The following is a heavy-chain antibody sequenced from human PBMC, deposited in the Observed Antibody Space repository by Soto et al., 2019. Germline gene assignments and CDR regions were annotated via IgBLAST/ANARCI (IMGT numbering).Heavy chain of an antibody. CDR1: GYTFTSYG. D-gene: IGHD3-9*01. V-gene: IGHV1-18*04. Sequence: GASVKVSCKASGYTFTSYGISWVRQAPGQGLEWTGWISAYNGNTNYAQKLQGRVTMTTDTSTSTAYMELRSLRSDDTAVYYCARSSNYDILTGYYTPLDYWGQGTLVTVSS. CDR2: ISAYNGNT. J-gene: IGHJ4*02. CDR3: ARSSNYDILTGYYTPLDY.